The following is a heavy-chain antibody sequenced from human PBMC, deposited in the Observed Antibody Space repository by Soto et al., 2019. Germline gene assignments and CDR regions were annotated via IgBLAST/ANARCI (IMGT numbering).Heavy chain of an antibody. Sequence: PGGSLRLSCAASGFTFSSYGMHWVRQAPGKGLEWVAVISYDGSNKYYADSVKGRFTISRDNSKNTLYLQMNSLRAEDTAVYYCAKGYSYGPSSDYWGQGTLVTVSS. CDR3: AKGYSYGPSSDY. CDR2: ISYDGSNK. CDR1: GFTFSSYG. V-gene: IGHV3-30*18. J-gene: IGHJ4*02. D-gene: IGHD5-18*01.